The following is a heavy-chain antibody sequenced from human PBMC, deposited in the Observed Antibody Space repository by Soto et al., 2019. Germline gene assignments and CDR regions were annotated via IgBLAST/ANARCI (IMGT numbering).Heavy chain of an antibody. V-gene: IGHV3-48*02. Sequence: QLVESGGGLVQPGGSLRLSCAASGFAFSTYSMNWVRQAPGKGLEWVSYISFSSTTIFYADSVRGRFTISRDNAKNSLYLKMNTLRDEDTAVYYCAKDNGRAGSFDPWGQGPLVTVSS. CDR3: AKDNGRAGSFDP. J-gene: IGHJ5*02. CDR1: GFAFSTYS. CDR2: ISFSSTTI.